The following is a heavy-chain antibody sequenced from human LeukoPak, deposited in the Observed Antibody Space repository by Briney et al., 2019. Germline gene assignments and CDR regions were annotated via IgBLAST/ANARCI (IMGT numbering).Heavy chain of an antibody. CDR1: GYSFTSYW. CDR3: ARVLLWFGEPHWFDP. V-gene: IGHV5-51*01. D-gene: IGHD3-10*01. CDR2: IYPGDSDT. Sequence: GESLKIPCKGSGYSFTSYWIGWVRQMPGRGLEWMGIIYPGDSDTRYSPSFQGQVTISADKSISTAYLQWSSLKASDTAMYYCARVLLWFGEPHWFDPWGQGTLVTVSS. J-gene: IGHJ5*02.